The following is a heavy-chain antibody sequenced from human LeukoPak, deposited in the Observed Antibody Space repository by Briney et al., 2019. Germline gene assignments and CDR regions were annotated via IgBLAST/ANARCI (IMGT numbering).Heavy chain of an antibody. J-gene: IGHJ4*02. CDR3: AKDYTGSSDN. CDR1: GFTFDDYG. D-gene: IGHD2-15*01. Sequence: GGSLRLSCAASGFTFDDYGMTWVRQAPGKGLEWVSTITGSVVNTYYADSVKGRFTISRDNSKSMLYLQMNSLRAEDTALYYCAKDYTGSSDNWGQGTLVTVSS. V-gene: IGHV3-23*01. CDR2: ITGSVVNT.